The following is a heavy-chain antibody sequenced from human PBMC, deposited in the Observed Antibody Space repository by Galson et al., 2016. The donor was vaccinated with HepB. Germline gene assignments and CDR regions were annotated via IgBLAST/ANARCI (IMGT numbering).Heavy chain of an antibody. Sequence: SLRLSCAASGFRFRSYNMNWVRQAPGKGLEWVSFLSSTSSTIYYADSVKGRFTISRDNAKNSLYLQMNSLRDEATAVYYCSRELMGSKEYYYYGMDVWGQGTTVTVSS. V-gene: IGHV3-48*02. CDR3: SRELMGSKEYYYYGMDV. J-gene: IGHJ6*02. D-gene: IGHD1-26*01. CDR1: GFRFRSYN. CDR2: LSSTSSTI.